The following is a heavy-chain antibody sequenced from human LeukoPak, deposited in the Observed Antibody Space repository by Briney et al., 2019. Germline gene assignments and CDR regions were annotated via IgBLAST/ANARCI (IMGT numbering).Heavy chain of an antibody. CDR1: GFTFDDYA. V-gene: IGHV3-73*01. CDR3: TRPNYDPQGDDY. J-gene: IGHJ4*02. Sequence: PGGSLRLSCAASGFTFDDYAMHWVRQAPGKGLEWVGRIRSKANSYATAYAATVKGRFTISRDDSKNTAYLQMNSLKTEDTAVYYCTRPNYDPQGDDYWGQGTLVTVSS. CDR2: IRSKANSYAT. D-gene: IGHD1-7*01.